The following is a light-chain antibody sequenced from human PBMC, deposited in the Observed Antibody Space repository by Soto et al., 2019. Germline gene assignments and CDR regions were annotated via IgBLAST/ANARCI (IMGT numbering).Light chain of an antibody. CDR1: QTISSW. CDR2: KAS. Sequence: DIQMTQSPSTLSGSVGDRVTITCRASQTISSWLAWYQQKPGKAPKLLIYKASTLKSGVPSRFSGRGSGTEFTLTISSLQPDAFATYYCQHYNSYADAFGQGTKVELK. V-gene: IGKV1-5*03. CDR3: QHYNSYADA. J-gene: IGKJ1*01.